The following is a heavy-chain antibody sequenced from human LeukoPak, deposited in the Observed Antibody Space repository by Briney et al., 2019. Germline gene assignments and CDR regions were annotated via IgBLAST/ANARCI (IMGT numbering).Heavy chain of an antibody. J-gene: IGHJ4*02. CDR3: TSYTSAWFRHFDY. Sequence: GGSLRLSCTASGFTFGDYTMSWVRQAPGKGLEWVGFIRTKAYYETTEYAASVKGRFTVSRDDSRGIAYLQMNSLKIEDTAVYYCTSYTSAWFRHFDYWGQGTLVTVSS. CDR1: GFTFGDYT. CDR2: IRTKAYYETT. D-gene: IGHD6-19*01. V-gene: IGHV3-49*04.